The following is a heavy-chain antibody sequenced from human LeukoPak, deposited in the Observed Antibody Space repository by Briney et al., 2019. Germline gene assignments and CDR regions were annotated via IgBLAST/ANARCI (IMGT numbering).Heavy chain of an antibody. CDR2: IKQDGSEK. Sequence: GGSLRLSCVASAFIFSSYWMTWVRQAPGKGLEWVASIKQDGSEKYYVDSVKGRFIISRDNAKNSLYLQMNSLRAEDTAVYYCARDGGYCSGGTCYSTYWGQGTLVTVSS. CDR3: ARDGGYCSGGTCYSTY. D-gene: IGHD2-15*01. J-gene: IGHJ4*02. V-gene: IGHV3-7*03. CDR1: AFIFSSYW.